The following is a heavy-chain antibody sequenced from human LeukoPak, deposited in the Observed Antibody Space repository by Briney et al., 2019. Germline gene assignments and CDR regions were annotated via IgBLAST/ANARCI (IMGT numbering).Heavy chain of an antibody. V-gene: IGHV4-59*01. CDR2: IYYSGST. CDR3: ARYGSGSYQFDY. CDR1: GGSISSYY. D-gene: IGHD3-10*01. J-gene: IGHJ4*02. Sequence: SETLSLTCTVSGGSISSYYWSWIRQPPGKGLEWIGHIYYSGSTNYNPSLKSRVTISVDTSKNQFSLKLSSVTAADTAVYYCARYGSGSYQFDYWGQGTLVTVSS.